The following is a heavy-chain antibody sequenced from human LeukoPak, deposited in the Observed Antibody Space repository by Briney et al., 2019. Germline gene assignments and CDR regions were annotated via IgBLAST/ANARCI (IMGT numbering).Heavy chain of an antibody. V-gene: IGHV4-34*01. CDR3: ARAVGAVYWYFDP. CDR2: INHSGST. D-gene: IGHD1-26*01. J-gene: IGHJ2*01. Sequence: SETLSLTCAVYGGSFSGYYWSWIRQPPGKGLEWIGEINHSGSTDYNPSLKSRVTISVDTSKNQLSLRLSSVTAADTARYYCARAVGAVYWYFDPWGRGTLVTVSS. CDR1: GGSFSGYY.